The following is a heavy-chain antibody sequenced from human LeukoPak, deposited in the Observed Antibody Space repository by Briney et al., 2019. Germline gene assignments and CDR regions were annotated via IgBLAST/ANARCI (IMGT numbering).Heavy chain of an antibody. CDR1: GFTFSSFA. Sequence: GGSLRLSCAASGFTFSSFAMDWVRQAPGKGLEWVSAISGTGGSTYYADSVKGRFTISRDNTKNTLYLQMNSLRAEDTAVYFCATGFRYFGYWGQGALVTVSS. J-gene: IGHJ4*02. V-gene: IGHV3-23*01. CDR2: ISGTGGST. CDR3: ATGFRYFGY.